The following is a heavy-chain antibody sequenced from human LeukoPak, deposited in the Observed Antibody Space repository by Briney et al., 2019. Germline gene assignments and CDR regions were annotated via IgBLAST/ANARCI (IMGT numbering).Heavy chain of an antibody. CDR2: IYYSGST. D-gene: IGHD3-10*01. CDR3: ARLTSYYYGSGSPHYYGMDV. CDR1: GGSISSYY. Sequence: SETLSLTCTVSGGSISSYYWSWIRQPPGKGLEWIGYIYYSGSTNYNPSLKSRVTISVDTSKNQFSLKLSSVTAADTAVYYCARLTSYYYGSGSPHYYGMDVWGQGTTVTVPS. J-gene: IGHJ6*02. V-gene: IGHV4-59*08.